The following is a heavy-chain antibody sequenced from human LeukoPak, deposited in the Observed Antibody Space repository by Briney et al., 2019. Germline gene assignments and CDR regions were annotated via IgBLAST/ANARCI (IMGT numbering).Heavy chain of an antibody. CDR1: GGSFSGYY. CDR2: INHSGRT. CDR3: ARGVGLRGDFDI. Sequence: SETLSLTCAVYGGSFSGYYWRWIRQPPGKGLGWIGEINHSGRTNYNPSLKSRATISVDTSKNQFSLKVSSVTAADTAVYYCARGVGLRGDFDIWGQGTMVTVSS. J-gene: IGHJ3*02. D-gene: IGHD2-21*01. V-gene: IGHV4-34*01.